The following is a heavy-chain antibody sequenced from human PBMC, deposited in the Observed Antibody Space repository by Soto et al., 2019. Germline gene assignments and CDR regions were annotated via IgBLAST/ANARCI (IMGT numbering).Heavy chain of an antibody. J-gene: IGHJ4*02. CDR1: GFTFSNYA. D-gene: IGHD6-13*01. CDR3: AKDQGSSWYEIDY. Sequence: EVQLLASGGGLVQPGGSLRLSCEASGFTFSNYAVTWVRQAPGKGLEWVSTISGSGGSTYYADSVKGRFTISRDNSKNTLYLQMNSLRAEDTAVYYCAKDQGSSWYEIDYWGQGPLVTVSS. CDR2: ISGSGGST. V-gene: IGHV3-23*01.